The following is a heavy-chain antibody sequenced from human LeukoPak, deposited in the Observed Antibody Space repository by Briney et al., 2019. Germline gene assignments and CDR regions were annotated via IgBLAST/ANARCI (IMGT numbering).Heavy chain of an antibody. D-gene: IGHD5-18*01. CDR1: GFTFRSYW. Sequence: PGGSLRLSCAASGFTFRSYWMSWVRQAPGKGLEWVANIKEDGGEKYYVDSVKGRFTISRDNAKNSLYLQMNSLRAEDTAVYYCARMEQLWLLLPRTFDSWGQGALVTVSS. V-gene: IGHV3-7*01. CDR3: ARMEQLWLLLPRTFDS. J-gene: IGHJ4*02. CDR2: IKEDGGEK.